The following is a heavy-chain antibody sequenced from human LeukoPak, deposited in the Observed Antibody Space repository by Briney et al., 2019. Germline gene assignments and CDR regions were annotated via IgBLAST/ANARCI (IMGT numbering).Heavy chain of an antibody. CDR3: ARDFDYGDYGGYFDY. J-gene: IGHJ4*02. Sequence: SVKVSCKASGGTFGSYAISWVRQAPGQGLEWMGRIIPIFGIANYAQKFQGRVTITADKSTSTAYMELSSLRSEDTAVYYCARDFDYGDYGGYFDYWGQGTLVTVSS. CDR1: GGTFGSYA. CDR2: IIPIFGIA. V-gene: IGHV1-69*04. D-gene: IGHD4-17*01.